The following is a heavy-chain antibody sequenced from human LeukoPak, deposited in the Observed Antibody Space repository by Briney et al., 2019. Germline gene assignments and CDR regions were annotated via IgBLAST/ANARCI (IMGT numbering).Heavy chain of an antibody. V-gene: IGHV1-69*06. D-gene: IGHD3-10*01. J-gene: IGHJ3*02. CDR3: ARQTQDYYDAFDI. CDR2: IIPIFGTA. Sequence: SVKVSCKASGGTSSSYAISWVRQAPGQGLEWMGGIIPIFGTANYAQKFQGRVTITADKSTSTAYMELSSLRSEDTAVYYCARQTQDYYDAFDIWGQGTMVTVSS. CDR1: GGTSSSYA.